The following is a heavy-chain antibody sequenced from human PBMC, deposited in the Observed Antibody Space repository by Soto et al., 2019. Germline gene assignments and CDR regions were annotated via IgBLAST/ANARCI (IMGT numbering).Heavy chain of an antibody. CDR2: IYPYDSDT. J-gene: IGHJ4*02. Sequence: GESLKISCTGSGYKFSDYWVGWARPMPGKGLERMGIIYPYDSDTTYSPSFQGQVTMSADKSLNTAYLQWSSLKASDTAMYYCVRPRTYSSSSAYFDYWGQGTLVTVSS. D-gene: IGHD6-6*01. CDR3: VRPRTYSSSSAYFDY. CDR1: GYKFSDYW. V-gene: IGHV5-51*01.